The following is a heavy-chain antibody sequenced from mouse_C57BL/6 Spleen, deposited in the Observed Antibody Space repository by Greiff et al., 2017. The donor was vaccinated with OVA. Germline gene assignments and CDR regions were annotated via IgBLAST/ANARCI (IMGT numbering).Heavy chain of an antibody. CDR3: ARSPTVVATSPYFDY. Sequence: EVQLQQSGPELVKPGASVKISCKASGYTFTDYYMNWVKQSHGKSLEWIGDINPNNGGTSYNQKFKGKATLTVDKSSSTAYMELRSLTSEDSAVYYCARSPTVVATSPYFDYWGQGTTLTVSS. CDR2: INPNNGGT. D-gene: IGHD1-1*01. V-gene: IGHV1-26*01. J-gene: IGHJ2*01. CDR1: GYTFTDYY.